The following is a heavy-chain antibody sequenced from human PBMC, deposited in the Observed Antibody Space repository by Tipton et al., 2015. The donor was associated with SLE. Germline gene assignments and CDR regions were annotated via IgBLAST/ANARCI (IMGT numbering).Heavy chain of an antibody. J-gene: IGHJ5*02. V-gene: IGHV4-38-2*02. CDR3: ARDPYDSTWRNGWFDP. CDR1: GYSITSGDY. D-gene: IGHD6-13*01. Sequence: TLSLTCAVSGYSITSGDYWGWIRQPPGKGLEWVGSLYPRGSTYSNPSLKSRVTISTDTSKNEIYLKLTSVTATDTAVYFCARDPYDSTWRNGWFDPWGQGTLVTVSS. CDR2: LYPRGST.